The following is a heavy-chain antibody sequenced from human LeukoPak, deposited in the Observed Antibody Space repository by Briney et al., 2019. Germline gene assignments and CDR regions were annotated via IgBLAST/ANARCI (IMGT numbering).Heavy chain of an antibody. D-gene: IGHD3-16*01. Sequence: GGSLRLSCAASGFTFSSYAMHWVRQAPGKGLEWVAVISYDGSNKYYADSVKGRFTISRDNAKNTLYLQMNSLRAEDTAVYYCVRIGGERRSFNYWGQGTLVTVSS. J-gene: IGHJ4*02. CDR3: VRIGGERRSFNY. V-gene: IGHV3-30-3*01. CDR2: ISYDGSNK. CDR1: GFTFSSYA.